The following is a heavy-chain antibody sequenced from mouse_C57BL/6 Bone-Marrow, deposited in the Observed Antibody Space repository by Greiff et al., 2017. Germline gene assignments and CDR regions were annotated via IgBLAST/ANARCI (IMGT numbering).Heavy chain of an antibody. CDR2: ISDGGSYT. D-gene: IGHD2-2*01. Sequence: EVQGVESGGGLVKPGGSLKLSCAASGFTFSSYAMSWVRQTPEKRLEWVATISDGGSYTYYPDNVKSRFTISRDNAKNNLYLQISHLKSEDTAMYYCARAYGYYGYFDVWGTGTTVTVSS. V-gene: IGHV5-4*01. CDR1: GFTFSSYA. CDR3: ARAYGYYGYFDV. J-gene: IGHJ1*03.